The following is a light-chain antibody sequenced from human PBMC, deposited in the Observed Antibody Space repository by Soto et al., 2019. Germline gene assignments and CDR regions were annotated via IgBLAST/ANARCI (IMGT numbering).Light chain of an antibody. J-gene: IGKJ3*01. CDR1: QSIGNY. Sequence: EIVMTQSPATLSVSPGEGATLSCRASQSIGNYLAWYQQKPGQAPRLLIYATSNRATGIPARFSGSGSGTDFTLTIISLEPEDFAVYYCQQRSSWPFTFGPWTKVDIK. CDR2: ATS. V-gene: IGKV3-11*01. CDR3: QQRSSWPFT.